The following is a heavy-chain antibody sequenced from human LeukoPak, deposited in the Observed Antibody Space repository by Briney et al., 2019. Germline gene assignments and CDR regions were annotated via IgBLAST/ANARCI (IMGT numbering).Heavy chain of an antibody. J-gene: IGHJ3*02. Sequence: ASVKVSCEASGYTFTGYYMHWVRQAPGQGLEWMGWINPNSGGTNCAQKFRGRVTMTRDTSISTAYMELSRLRSDDTAVYYCASPYQLLFESAFDIWGQGTMVTVSS. D-gene: IGHD2-2*01. CDR1: GYTFTGYY. CDR3: ASPYQLLFESAFDI. V-gene: IGHV1-2*02. CDR2: INPNSGGT.